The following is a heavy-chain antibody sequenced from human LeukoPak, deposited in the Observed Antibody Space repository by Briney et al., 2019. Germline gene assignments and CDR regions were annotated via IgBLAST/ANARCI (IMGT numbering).Heavy chain of an antibody. V-gene: IGHV3-23*01. D-gene: IGHD3-22*01. CDR2: ISGSGGST. CDR1: GFTFSSYA. CDR3: AKDRRYYYDSSGYFQH. J-gene: IGHJ1*01. Sequence: TGGSLRLSCAASGFTFSSYAMSWVRQAPGKGLEWVSAISGSGGSTYYADSVKGRFTISRDNSKNTLYLQMNSLRAEDTAVYYCAKDRRYYYDSSGYFQHWGQGTLVTVSS.